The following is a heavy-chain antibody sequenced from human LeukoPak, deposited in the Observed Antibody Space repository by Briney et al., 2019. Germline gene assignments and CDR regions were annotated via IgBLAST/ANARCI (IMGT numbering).Heavy chain of an antibody. CDR3: AGKITMVRGVEQDWFDP. Sequence: SVKVSCKASGGTFSSYTINWVRQAPGQGLELMGMISPILGIANYAQKFQGRVTITADKSTSTAYMDLSSLRSEDTGVYYCAGKITMVRGVEQDWFDPWGQGTLVTVSS. V-gene: IGHV1-69*02. D-gene: IGHD3-10*01. J-gene: IGHJ5*02. CDR1: GGTFSSYT. CDR2: ISPILGIA.